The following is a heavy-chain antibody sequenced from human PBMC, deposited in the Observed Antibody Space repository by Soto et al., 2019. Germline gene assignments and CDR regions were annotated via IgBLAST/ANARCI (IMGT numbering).Heavy chain of an antibody. V-gene: IGHV1-18*01. D-gene: IGHD3-22*01. CDR1: GYTFTSYG. CDR3: ARAPKYYYDSSGYYFGY. CDR2: ISAYNGNT. J-gene: IGHJ4*02. Sequence: QVPLVQSGAEVKKPGASVKVSCKASGYTFTSYGISWVRQAPGQGLEWMGWISAYNGNTNYAQKLQGRVTMTTDTSTSTAYMELRSLRSDDTAVYYCARAPKYYYDSSGYYFGYWGQGTLVTVSS.